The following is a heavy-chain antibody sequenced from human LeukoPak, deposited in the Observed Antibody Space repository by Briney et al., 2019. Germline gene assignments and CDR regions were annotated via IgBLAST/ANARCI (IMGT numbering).Heavy chain of an antibody. D-gene: IGHD6-6*01. CDR3: ARGPKGAYSSSSDNWFDP. CDR1: GYIFTSYG. CDR2: ISAYNGNT. J-gene: IGHJ5*02. Sequence: ASVKVSCKASGYIFTSYGISWVRQAPGQGLEWMGWISAYNGNTNYAQKLQGRVTMTTDTSTSTAYMELRSLRSDDTAVYYCARGPKGAYSSSSDNWFDPWGQGTLVTVSS. V-gene: IGHV1-18*01.